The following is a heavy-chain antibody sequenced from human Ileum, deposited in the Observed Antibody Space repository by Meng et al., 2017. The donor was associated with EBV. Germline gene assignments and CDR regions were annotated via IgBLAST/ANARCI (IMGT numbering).Heavy chain of an antibody. Sequence: EVQLGESGGGLVQPGGSLSLSCAASGFTFTRFWMNWVRQAPGKGLVWVSRINSDGSMTWYADSVKGRFTTSRDNAKSTTHLQMNSLRAEDTAFYYCTTGSDQFFDYWGQGALVTVSS. D-gene: IGHD2-21*02. J-gene: IGHJ4*02. CDR1: GFTFTRFW. CDR3: TTGSDQFFDY. CDR2: INSDGSMT. V-gene: IGHV3-74*01.